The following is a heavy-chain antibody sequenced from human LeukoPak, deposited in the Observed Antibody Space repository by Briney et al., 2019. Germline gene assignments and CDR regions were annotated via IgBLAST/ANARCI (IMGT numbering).Heavy chain of an antibody. D-gene: IGHD4-11*01. CDR2: IDANNGDT. Sequence: ASVKLSCKASGYTFSGNYIHWLRQAPGQGGGWMGWIDANNGDTKSAQKFQGRVTMSRDTSISTAYMDLSSLSPDDAAVYYCARDPSSVTLYFFDYWGQGTLVTVSS. V-gene: IGHV1-2*02. J-gene: IGHJ4*02. CDR3: ARDPSSVTLYFFDY. CDR1: GYTFSGNY.